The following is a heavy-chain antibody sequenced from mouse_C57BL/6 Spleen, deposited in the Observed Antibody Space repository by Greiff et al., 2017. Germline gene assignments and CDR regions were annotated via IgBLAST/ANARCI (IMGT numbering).Heavy chain of an antibody. D-gene: IGHD2-4*01. J-gene: IGHJ4*01. CDR3: ARDDYDDAMDY. CDR2: ISSGGSYT. CDR1: GFTFSSYG. Sequence: EVQRVESGGDLVKPGGSLKLSCAASGFTFSSYGMSWVRQTPDKRLEWVATISSGGSYTYYPDSVKGRFTFSRDNAKNTLYLQMISLKSEDTAMYYCARDDYDDAMDYWGQGTSVTVSS. V-gene: IGHV5-6*01.